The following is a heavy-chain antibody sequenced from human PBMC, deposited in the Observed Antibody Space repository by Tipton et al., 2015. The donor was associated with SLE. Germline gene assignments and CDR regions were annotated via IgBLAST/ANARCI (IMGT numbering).Heavy chain of an antibody. CDR3: ARLSSYFYHLDF. J-gene: IGHJ6*03. CDR2: INPSGST. CDR1: DGPFSGYY. Sequence: TLSLTCAVYDGPFSGYYWSWIRQPPGKGLEWIGEINPSGSTNYNPSLQSRVTISVDTPKNQFSLEVRSVTATDAAVYYCARLSSYFYHLDFWGTGTTVTVSS. V-gene: IGHV4-34*09.